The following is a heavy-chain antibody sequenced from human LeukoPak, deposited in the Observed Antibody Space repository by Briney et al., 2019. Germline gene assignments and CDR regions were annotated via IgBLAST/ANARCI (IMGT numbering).Heavy chain of an antibody. J-gene: IGHJ4*02. CDR3: ARDPRIVGATLSGDY. Sequence: GASVKVSCTASGYTFTGYYMHWVRQAPAQGLEWMGWINPNSGGTNYAQKFQGRVTMTRDTSISTAYMELSRLRSDETAVYYCARDPRIVGATLSGDYWGQGTLVTVSS. V-gene: IGHV1-2*02. CDR2: INPNSGGT. D-gene: IGHD1-26*01. CDR1: GYTFTGYY.